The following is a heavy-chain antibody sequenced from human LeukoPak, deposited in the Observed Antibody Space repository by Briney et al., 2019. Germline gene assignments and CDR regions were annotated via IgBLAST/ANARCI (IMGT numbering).Heavy chain of an antibody. CDR2: ISVSGGSA. V-gene: IGHV3-23*01. D-gene: IGHD2-15*01. CDR3: AKVSGGPSEDILDY. CDR1: GFTFSSYD. J-gene: IGHJ4*02. Sequence: PGGSLRLSCAASGFTFSSYDMSWVRQPPGKGLKWVSSISVSGGSAYYADSVKGRFTISRDNSKNTLYLQMNSLSAEDTAVYYCAKVSGGPSEDILDYWGQGTLVTVSS.